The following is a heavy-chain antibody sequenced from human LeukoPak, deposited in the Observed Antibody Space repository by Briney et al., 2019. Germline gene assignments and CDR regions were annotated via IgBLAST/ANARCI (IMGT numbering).Heavy chain of an antibody. Sequence: ASVKVSCKASGYIFTSYGISWVRQAPGQGLEWMGWISAYNGNTNYAQKLQGRVTMTTDTSTSTAYMELRSLRSDDTAVYYCASTGIMITFGGVIVIGGFDYWGQGTLVTVSS. CDR1: GYIFTSYG. V-gene: IGHV1-18*01. CDR3: ASTGIMITFGGVIVIGGFDY. CDR2: ISAYNGNT. J-gene: IGHJ4*02. D-gene: IGHD3-16*02.